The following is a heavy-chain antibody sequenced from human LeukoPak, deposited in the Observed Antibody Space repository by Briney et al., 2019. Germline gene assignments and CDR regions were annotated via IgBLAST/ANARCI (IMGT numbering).Heavy chain of an antibody. CDR3: ARFGVNYGMDV. V-gene: IGHV3-64*04. J-gene: IGHJ6*02. CDR1: GLTFSTYT. D-gene: IGHD3-16*01. CDR2: ISSNGGST. Sequence: GGSLRLSCSASGLTFSTYTFHWVRQAPGKGLEYVSAISSNGGSTFYADSVKGRFTISRDNAENSLYLQVNSLRVEDTAVYYCARFGVNYGMDVWGQGTTVTVSS.